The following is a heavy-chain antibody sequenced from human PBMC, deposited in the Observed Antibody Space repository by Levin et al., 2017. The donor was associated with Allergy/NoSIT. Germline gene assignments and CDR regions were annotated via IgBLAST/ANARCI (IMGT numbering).Heavy chain of an antibody. CDR1: GYTFTSYD. J-gene: IGHJ4*02. D-gene: IGHD2/OR15-2a*01. CDR2: MNPNSGNT. Sequence: ASVKASCKASGYTFTSYDINWVRQATGQGLEWMGWMNPNSGNTGYAQKFQGRVTMTRNTSISTAYMELSSLRSEDTAVYYCASFLQGGQPDNDYWGQGTLVTVSS. V-gene: IGHV1-8*01. CDR3: ASFLQGGQPDNDY.